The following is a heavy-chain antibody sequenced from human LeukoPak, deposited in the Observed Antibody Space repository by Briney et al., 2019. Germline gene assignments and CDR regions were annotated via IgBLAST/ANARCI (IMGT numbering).Heavy chain of an antibody. Sequence: ASVKVSCKASGFTFTSSAVQWVQQARGQRLEWIGWIVVGSGNTNYAQKFQERVTITRDMSRSAAYMELSSLRSEDTAVYYCAADRGYGSGTYYNYWGLGTLVTVSS. J-gene: IGHJ4*02. D-gene: IGHD3-10*01. V-gene: IGHV1-58*01. CDR2: IVVGSGNT. CDR3: AADRGYGSGTYYNY. CDR1: GFTFTSSA.